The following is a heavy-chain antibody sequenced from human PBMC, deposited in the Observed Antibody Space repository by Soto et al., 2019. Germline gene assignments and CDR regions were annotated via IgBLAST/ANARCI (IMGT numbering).Heavy chain of an antibody. Sequence: SLSLSCAASGFTFSSYWMHWVRQAPGKGLVWVSRINSDGSSTSYADSVKGRFTISRDNAKNTLYLQMNSLRAEDTAVYYCAIRASYYDSTGYFDYWGKGTLGTVSS. CDR1: GFTFSSYW. J-gene: IGHJ4*02. CDR3: AIRASYYDSTGYFDY. D-gene: IGHD3-22*01. CDR2: INSDGSST. V-gene: IGHV3-74*01.